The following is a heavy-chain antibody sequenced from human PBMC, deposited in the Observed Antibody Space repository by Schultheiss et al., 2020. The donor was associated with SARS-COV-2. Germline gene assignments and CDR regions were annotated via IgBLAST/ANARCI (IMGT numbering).Heavy chain of an antibody. CDR3: ARAPMVQGVIGFDY. CDR2: SYYGGST. Sequence: SETLSLTCTVSGGSINGYYWTWIRQPPGKGLEWIGSSYYGGSTHYNPSLKSRVAISVDTSKNQFSLKLSSVTAADTAVYYCARAPMVQGVIGFDYWGQGTLVTVSS. D-gene: IGHD3-10*01. CDR1: GGSINGYY. V-gene: IGHV4-59*08. J-gene: IGHJ4*02.